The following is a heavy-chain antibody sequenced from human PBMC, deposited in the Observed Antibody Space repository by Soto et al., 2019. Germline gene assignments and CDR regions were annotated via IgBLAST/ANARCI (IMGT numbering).Heavy chain of an antibody. Sequence: SETLSLTCAVYGGSFSGYYWSWIRQPPGKGLEWIGEINHSGSTDYNPSLKSRVTISVDTSKNQFSLKLSSVTAADTAVYYCARGNTPESGNWFDPWGQGTLVTVSS. D-gene: IGHD6-25*01. CDR2: INHSGST. V-gene: IGHV4-34*01. CDR1: GGSFSGYY. CDR3: ARGNTPESGNWFDP. J-gene: IGHJ5*02.